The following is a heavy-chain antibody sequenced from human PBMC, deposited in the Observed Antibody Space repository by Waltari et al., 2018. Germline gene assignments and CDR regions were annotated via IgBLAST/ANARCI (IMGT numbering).Heavy chain of an antibody. CDR2: IYYSGST. J-gene: IGHJ4*02. D-gene: IGHD4-4*01. CDR3: ARVHSNYDSYFDY. Sequence: QVQLQESGPGLVKPSQTLSLTCTVPGGSISRGGSYWSWIRQHPGKGLEWIGYIYYSGSTYYNPSLKSLVTISVDTSKNQFSLKLSSVTAADTAVYYCARVHSNYDSYFDYWGQGTLVTVSS. V-gene: IGHV4-31*01. CDR1: GGSISRGGSY.